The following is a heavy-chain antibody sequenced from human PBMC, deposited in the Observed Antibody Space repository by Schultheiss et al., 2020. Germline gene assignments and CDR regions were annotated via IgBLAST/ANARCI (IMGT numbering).Heavy chain of an antibody. CDR1: GGSISSNY. CDR3: AREPSDFWSGYHNYWFDP. CDR2: IHHSGTT. J-gene: IGHJ5*02. V-gene: IGHV4-59*01. D-gene: IGHD3-3*01. Sequence: SETLSLTCTVSGGSISSNYWSWIRQPPGKGLEWIGNIHHSGTTNYNPSLRGRVTISVDTSKNQFSLRLSAVTAADTAIYYCAREPSDFWSGYHNYWFDPWGQGTMVTVSS.